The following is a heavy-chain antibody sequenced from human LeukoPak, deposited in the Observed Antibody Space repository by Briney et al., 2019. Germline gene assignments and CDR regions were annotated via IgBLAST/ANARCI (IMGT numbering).Heavy chain of an antibody. V-gene: IGHV3-30*02. J-gene: IGHJ4*02. CDR3: AKDLGYGDPYYFDY. CDR2: IRYDGSNK. CDR1: GFTFSSYG. D-gene: IGHD4-17*01. Sequence: PGGSLRLSCAASGFTFSSYGMHWVRQAPGKGLEWVAFIRYDGSNKYYADSVKGRFTISRDNSKNTLYLQMNSLRAEDTAVYYCAKDLGYGDPYYFDYWGQGTLVTVSS.